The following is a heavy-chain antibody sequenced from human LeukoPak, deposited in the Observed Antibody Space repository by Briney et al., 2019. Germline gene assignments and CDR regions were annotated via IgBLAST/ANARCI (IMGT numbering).Heavy chain of an antibody. D-gene: IGHD1-14*01. V-gene: IGHV3-53*01. CDR3: ARGVEPLAANTLAY. CDR2: LYSDGNT. J-gene: IGHJ4*02. Sequence: PGGSLRLSCAASGLTDITNDMTWVRQAPGKGLEWVSVLYSDGNTKYADSVQGRFTISRDNSKNTLYLEMNSLSPDDTAVYYCARGVEPLAANTLAYWGQGTLVTVSS. CDR1: GLTDITND.